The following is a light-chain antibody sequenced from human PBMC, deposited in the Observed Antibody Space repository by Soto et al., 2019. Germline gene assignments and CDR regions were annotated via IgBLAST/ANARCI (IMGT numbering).Light chain of an antibody. CDR3: SSYTSSNTFYV. CDR1: GSDVGGYNY. Sequence: QSALTQPASVSGSPGQSITISCTGTGSDVGGYNYVSWYQQHPGKAPKLMIYEVSNRPSGVSNRFSGSKSGNTASLTISGLQAEDEADYYCSSYTSSNTFYVFGTGTKVTVL. CDR2: EVS. J-gene: IGLJ1*01. V-gene: IGLV2-14*01.